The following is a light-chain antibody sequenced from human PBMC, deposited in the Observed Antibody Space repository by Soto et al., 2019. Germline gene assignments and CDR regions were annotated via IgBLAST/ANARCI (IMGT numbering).Light chain of an antibody. CDR1: SNDVGGYNY. Sequence: QSALTQPASVSGSAGQSITISCTGTSNDVGGYNYVCWYQQHPGKAPKVMIYEVTYRPSGVSNRFSGSKSGNTASLTISGLQAEDEDYYYCSSFTSRGTCVFGTGTKVTVL. CDR2: EVT. J-gene: IGLJ1*01. CDR3: SSFTSRGTCV. V-gene: IGLV2-14*01.